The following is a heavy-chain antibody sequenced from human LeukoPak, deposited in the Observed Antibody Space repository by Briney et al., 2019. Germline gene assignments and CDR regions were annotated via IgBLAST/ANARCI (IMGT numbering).Heavy chain of an antibody. Sequence: ASVKVSCKASAYAFTGYYMHWVRQAPGQGLEWMGRINPNSGGTNYAQKFQGRVTMTRDTSISTAYMELSRLRSDDTAVYYCARDLYYYDSSGYYPWGQGTLVTVSS. D-gene: IGHD3-22*01. V-gene: IGHV1-2*06. J-gene: IGHJ5*02. CDR1: AYAFTGYY. CDR3: ARDLYYYDSSGYYP. CDR2: INPNSGGT.